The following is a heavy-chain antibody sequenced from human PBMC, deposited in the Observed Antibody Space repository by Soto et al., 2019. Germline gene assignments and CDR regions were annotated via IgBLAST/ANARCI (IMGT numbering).Heavy chain of an antibody. CDR1: GGSITNYY. Sequence: QVQLQESGPGLVKPSETLSLTCTVSGGSITNYYCSWFRQPPGKGLEWIGYINYDGYSAYNLSLNRRVTLSMDASMPQFSLMLESVTATDTAVYYCARHGFGPLHGLVDVWGPGTTVIVSS. V-gene: IGHV4-59*08. CDR2: INYDGYS. D-gene: IGHD3-10*01. J-gene: IGHJ6*02. CDR3: ARHGFGPLHGLVDV.